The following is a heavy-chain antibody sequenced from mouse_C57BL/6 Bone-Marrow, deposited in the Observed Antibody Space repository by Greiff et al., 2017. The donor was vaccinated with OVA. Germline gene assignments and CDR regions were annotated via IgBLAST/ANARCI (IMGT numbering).Heavy chain of an antibody. J-gene: IGHJ4*01. V-gene: IGHV10-1*01. Sequence: EVKLMESGGGLVQPKGSLKLSCAASGFSFNTYAMNWVRQAPGKGLEWVARIRSKSKNYATYYADSVKDRFTISRDDSESMLYLQMNNLKTEDTAMYYCVRPAMDYWGQGTSVTVSS. CDR1: GFSFNTYA. CDR2: IRSKSKNYAT. CDR3: VRPAMDY.